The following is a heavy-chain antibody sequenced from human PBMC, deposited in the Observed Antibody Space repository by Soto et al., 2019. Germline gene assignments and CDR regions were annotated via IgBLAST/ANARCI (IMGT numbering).Heavy chain of an antibody. Sequence: QVQLVQSGAEVKKPGASVKVSCKASGYTFTSYGISWVRQAPGQGLEWMGWISAYNGNTNYAQKLQGRVTMTTDTSTSTAYLELRSLRSDDTAVYYWARVRCISTSCYFGWFDPWGQGTLVTVSS. D-gene: IGHD2-2*01. J-gene: IGHJ5*02. CDR2: ISAYNGNT. CDR3: ARVRCISTSCYFGWFDP. V-gene: IGHV1-18*01. CDR1: GYTFTSYG.